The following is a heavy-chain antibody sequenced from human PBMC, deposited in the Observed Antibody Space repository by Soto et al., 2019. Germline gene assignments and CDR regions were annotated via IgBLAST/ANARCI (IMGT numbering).Heavy chain of an antibody. CDR3: ARAPGYSYGYN. V-gene: IGHV1-3*01. D-gene: IGHD5-18*01. CDR1: GYTFTSYA. J-gene: IGHJ4*02. Sequence: QVQLVQSGAEVKKPGASVKVSCKASGYTFTSYAMHWVRQAPGQRLEWMGWINAGNGNTKYSQKLQGRVTSTRDTSASTAYMELISLRSEDTAVYYGARAPGYSYGYNWGQGTLVTVSS. CDR2: INAGNGNT.